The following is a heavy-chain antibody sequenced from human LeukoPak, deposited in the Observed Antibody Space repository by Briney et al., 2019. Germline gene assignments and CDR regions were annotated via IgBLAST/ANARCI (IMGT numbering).Heavy chain of an antibody. D-gene: IGHD3-16*01. CDR2: IKSRTDGGTT. V-gene: IGHV3-15*01. J-gene: IGHJ5*01. Sequence: GGSLRLSCAASGFTFSNAWMNWVRQAPGKGLEWVGRIKSRTDGGTTDYAAPVKGRFTISRDDSKNTVYLQMNSLKTEDTAVYYCSTEDDSPPFDSWGQGTLVTVSS. CDR1: GFTFSNAW. CDR3: STEDDSPPFDS.